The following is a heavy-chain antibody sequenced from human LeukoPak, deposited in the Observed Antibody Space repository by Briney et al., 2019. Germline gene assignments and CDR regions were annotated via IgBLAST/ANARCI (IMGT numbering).Heavy chain of an antibody. J-gene: IGHJ4*02. CDR1: GFTFSSYI. D-gene: IGHD3-22*01. V-gene: IGHV3-21*01. CDR2: ISSSSSYI. Sequence: PGGSLRLSCAASGFTFSSYIMNWVRQAPGKGLEWVSSISSSSSYIYYADSVKGRFTISRDNAKNSLYLQMNSLRAEDTAVYYCARDSSAYYYDSSGSDFDYWGQGTLVTVSS. CDR3: ARDSSAYYYDSSGSDFDY.